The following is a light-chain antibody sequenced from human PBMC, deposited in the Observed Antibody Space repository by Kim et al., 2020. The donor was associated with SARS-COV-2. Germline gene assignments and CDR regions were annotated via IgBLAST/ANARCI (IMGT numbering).Light chain of an antibody. CDR1: QSISDW. Sequence: DIQMTQSPSTLSASVGDRVTITCRASQSISDWLAWYQQRPGKVPKLLIYKASNLENGVPSRFSGSGSGTEVTLTISSLQPDDSATYYCQHSYSYPYTFGQGTKLEI. CDR3: QHSYSYPYT. CDR2: KAS. J-gene: IGKJ2*01. V-gene: IGKV1-5*03.